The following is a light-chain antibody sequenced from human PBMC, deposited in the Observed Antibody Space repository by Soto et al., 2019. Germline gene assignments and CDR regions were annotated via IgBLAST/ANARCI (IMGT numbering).Light chain of an antibody. Sequence: EIELTQSPGTLSLSPGERATLSCRASQSVSSSYLAWYQQKPGQAPRLLIYGASIRATGIPDRFSGSGSGTDFTLTISRLEPEDFAVYYCQQYGNSPRLTFGGGTKVDIK. CDR1: QSVSSSY. CDR3: QQYGNSPRLT. J-gene: IGKJ4*01. V-gene: IGKV3-20*01. CDR2: GAS.